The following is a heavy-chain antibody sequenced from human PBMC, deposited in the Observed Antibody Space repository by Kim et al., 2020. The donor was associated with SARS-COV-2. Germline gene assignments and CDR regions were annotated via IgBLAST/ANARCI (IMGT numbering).Heavy chain of an antibody. CDR2: ISCDGSNK. CDR1: GFTFSSYG. J-gene: IGHJ4*01. D-gene: IGHD2-21*01. CDR3: ARGARNERIGLDYFGY. V-gene: IGHV3-30*03. Sequence: GGSLRLSCAASGFTFSSYGMHWVRQAPGRGLEWVARISCDGSNKYYADSVKGRFTISRDNSKNTLHLQMNSLRAEDTAVYYCARGARNERIGLDYFGYWG.